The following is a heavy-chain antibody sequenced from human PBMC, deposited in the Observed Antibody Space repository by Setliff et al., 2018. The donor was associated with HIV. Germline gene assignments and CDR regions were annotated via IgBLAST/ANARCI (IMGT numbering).Heavy chain of an antibody. CDR3: ARSTYYYDRSGYKAYYFDY. CDR2: VTWDGGTT. D-gene: IGHD3-22*01. V-gene: IGHV3-43*01. Sequence: QPGGSLRLSCAASGFTFHDYTMQWVRQAPGKGLEWVALVTWDGGTTKYAESVKGRFTISRDNSKNSLYLQSNSLRTEDTAVYYCARSTYYYDRSGYKAYYFDYWGQGALVTVS. CDR1: GFTFHDYT. J-gene: IGHJ4*02.